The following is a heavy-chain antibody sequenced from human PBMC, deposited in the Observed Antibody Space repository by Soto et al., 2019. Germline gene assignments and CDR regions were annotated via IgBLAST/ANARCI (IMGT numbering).Heavy chain of an antibody. CDR1: GGSFSGYD. D-gene: IGHD4-17*01. Sequence: PSETLSLTCAVYGGSFSGYDWCWCRQPPGKGLEWTGEINHSGNTNYNPSLKSRVTMSVDTSRNQFSLKLTSVTAADTAVYYCALRMPAVTHIDYWGEGALVTVSS. CDR3: ALRMPAVTHIDY. J-gene: IGHJ4*02. V-gene: IGHV4-34*01. CDR2: INHSGNT.